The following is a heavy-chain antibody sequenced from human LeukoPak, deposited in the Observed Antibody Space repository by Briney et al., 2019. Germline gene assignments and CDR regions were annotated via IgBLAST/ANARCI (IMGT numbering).Heavy chain of an antibody. CDR2: IRSDGSDK. CDR3: GGLAVFDY. J-gene: IGHJ4*02. CDR1: GFTFSNYD. V-gene: IGHV3-30*02. D-gene: IGHD2-15*01. Sequence: NPGGSLRLSCAASGFTFSNYDMHWARQAPGKGLEWVTFIRSDGSDKYYADSVKGRFTISRDNSRNTLYLQMNSLRPEDTAVYYCGGLAVFDYWGQGTLVTVSS.